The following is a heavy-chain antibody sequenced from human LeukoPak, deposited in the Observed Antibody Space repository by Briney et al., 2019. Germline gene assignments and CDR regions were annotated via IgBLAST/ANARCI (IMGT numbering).Heavy chain of an antibody. J-gene: IGHJ4*02. D-gene: IGHD3-3*01. CDR2: INQDGSQK. CDR3: ARWRGQQPEFDL. V-gene: IGHV3-7*01. Sequence: GGSLRLSCAASGFTFSNAWMNWVRQAPGKGLEWVAHINQDGSQKYYVDSVEGRFAISRDNAKNSLYLQMNSLRAEDTAIYYCARWRGQQPEFDLWGQGTLATISS. CDR1: GFTFSNAW.